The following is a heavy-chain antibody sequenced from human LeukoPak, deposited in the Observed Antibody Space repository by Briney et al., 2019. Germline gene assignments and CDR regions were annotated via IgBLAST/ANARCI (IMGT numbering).Heavy chain of an antibody. J-gene: IGHJ5*02. CDR1: GYTFTGYY. V-gene: IGHV1-2*02. CDR2: INPNSGGT. CDR3: APDYYGSGTGWFDP. Sequence: ASVKVSCKASGYTFTGYYMHWVRQAPGQGLEWMGWINPNSGGTNYAQKFQGRVTMTRDTSISTAYMELSRLRSDDTAVYYCAPDYYGSGTGWFDPWGQGTLVTVSS. D-gene: IGHD3-10*01.